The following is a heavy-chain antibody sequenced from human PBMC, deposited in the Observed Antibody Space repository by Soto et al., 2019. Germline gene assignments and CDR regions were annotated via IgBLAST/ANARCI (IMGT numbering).Heavy chain of an antibody. J-gene: IGHJ4*02. CDR1: GYTFTSYD. V-gene: IGHV1-8*01. Sequence: GASVKVSCKASGYTFTSYDINGVRQATGQGLEWMGWMNPNSGNTGYAQKFQGRVTMTRNTSISTAYMELSSLRSEDTAVYYCARGSIAAAGTGVYWGQGTLVTVSS. D-gene: IGHD6-13*01. CDR2: MNPNSGNT. CDR3: ARGSIAAAGTGVY.